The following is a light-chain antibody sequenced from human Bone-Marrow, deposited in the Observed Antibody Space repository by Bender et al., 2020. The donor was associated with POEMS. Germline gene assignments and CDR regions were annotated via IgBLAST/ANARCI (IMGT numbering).Light chain of an antibody. CDR2: DVS. V-gene: IGLV2-11*01. Sequence: QSALTQPRSVSGSPGQSVAISCTGSSSDVGSYNFVSWYQHHPGKAPKLMIYDVSQRPSGVPERFSGSKSGNTASLTISGLQAEDEADYYCSSFAVTNKMVTFGGGTKLTVL. J-gene: IGLJ2*01. CDR1: SSDVGSYNF. CDR3: SSFAVTNKMVT.